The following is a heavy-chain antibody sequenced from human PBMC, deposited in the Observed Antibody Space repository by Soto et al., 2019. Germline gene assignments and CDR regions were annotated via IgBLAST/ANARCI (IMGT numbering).Heavy chain of an antibody. CDR1: GFTFSSYS. CDR3: ARNWGELSSPFPFDM. D-gene: IGHD3-16*02. Sequence: GGSLRLSCAASGFTFSSYSMNWVRQAPGKGPEWVSAISGSSSYIYYADSVKGRFTISRDNAKTSLYLQMNSLRAEDTAVYFCARNWGELSSPFPFDMWGQGKMVTVPS. V-gene: IGHV3-21*01. CDR2: ISGSSSYI. J-gene: IGHJ3*02.